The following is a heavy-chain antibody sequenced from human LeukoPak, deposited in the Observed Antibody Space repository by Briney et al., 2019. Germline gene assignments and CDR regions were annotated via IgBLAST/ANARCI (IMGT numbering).Heavy chain of an antibody. CDR3: ASMVRGVITRSFDY. D-gene: IGHD3-10*01. CDR2: IRYDGSNK. CDR1: GFTFSSYG. J-gene: IGHJ4*02. Sequence: GGSLRLSCAASGFTFSSYGMHWVSQAPGKGLGWVAFIRYDGSNKYYADSVKGRFTISRDNSKNTLYLQMNSLRAEDTAVYYCASMVRGVITRSFDYWGQGTLVTVSS. V-gene: IGHV3-30*02.